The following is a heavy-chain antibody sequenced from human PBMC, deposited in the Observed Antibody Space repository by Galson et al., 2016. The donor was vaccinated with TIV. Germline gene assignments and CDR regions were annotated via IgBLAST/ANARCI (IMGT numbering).Heavy chain of an antibody. CDR1: SGSIGSGNSY. D-gene: IGHD3-22*01. CDR3: ARSVRGPYYYDSTGYPYYFDY. J-gene: IGHJ4*02. CDR2: IHSTGST. V-gene: IGHV4-61*10. Sequence: ETLSLTCTVSSGSIGSGNSYWSWIRQPAGKGLEWIGRIHSTGSTNYNPSLKSRLTISVDTPKNQFSLKLTSVTAADTAVYYCARSVRGPYYYDSTGYPYYFDYWGQGTLVTVSS.